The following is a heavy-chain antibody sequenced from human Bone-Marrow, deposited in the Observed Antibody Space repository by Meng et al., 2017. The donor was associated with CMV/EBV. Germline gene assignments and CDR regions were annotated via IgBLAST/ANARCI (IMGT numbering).Heavy chain of an antibody. CDR2: ISYDGSNK. D-gene: IGHD3-3*01. CDR3: ARDGITIFGVVVNFDY. CDR1: GFTFSSYA. Sequence: GGSLRLSCAASGFTFSSYAMHWVRQAPGKGLESVAVISYDGSNKYYADSVKGRFTISRDNSKNTLYLQMNSLRAEDTAVYYCARDGITIFGVVVNFDYCGQGTLVTVSS. V-gene: IGHV3-30*04. J-gene: IGHJ4*02.